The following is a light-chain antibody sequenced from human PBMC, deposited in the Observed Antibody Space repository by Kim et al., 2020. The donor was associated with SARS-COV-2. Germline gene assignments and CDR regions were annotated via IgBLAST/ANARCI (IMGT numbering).Light chain of an antibody. CDR3: NPRDSVDNVV. J-gene: IGLJ2*01. Sequence: VPWGKTASITCKGDSLRSNYATGYQQKPGQAPILSIYVKTNRPSGIPDRFPGSSSGNTASLTITGIQAGDEAYYSCNPRDSVDNVVFGGGTQLTVL. CDR1: SLRSNY. V-gene: IGLV3-19*01. CDR2: VKT.